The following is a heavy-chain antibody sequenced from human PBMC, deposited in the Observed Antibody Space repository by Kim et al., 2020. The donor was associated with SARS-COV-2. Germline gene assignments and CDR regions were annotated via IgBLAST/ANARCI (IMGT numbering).Heavy chain of an antibody. Sequence: YSADSVKGRFTISRDNSKNTLYLQMNSLRAEDTAVYYCARTPPGLDAFDIWGQGTMVTVSS. J-gene: IGHJ3*02. D-gene: IGHD1-1*01. CDR3: ARTPPGLDAFDI. V-gene: IGHV3-53*01.